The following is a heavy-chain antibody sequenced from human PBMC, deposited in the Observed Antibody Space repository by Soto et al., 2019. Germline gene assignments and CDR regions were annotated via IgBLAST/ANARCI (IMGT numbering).Heavy chain of an antibody. CDR3: ARAPLYYDFWSGYYLPRYYFDY. D-gene: IGHD3-3*01. V-gene: IGHV4-59*01. CDR1: GGSISSYY. J-gene: IGHJ4*02. CDR2: IYYSGST. Sequence: SETLSLTCTVSGGSISSYYWSWIRQPPGKGLEWIGYIYYSGSTNYNPSLKSRVTISVDTSKNQFSLKLSSVTAADTAVYYCARAPLYYDFWSGYYLPRYYFDYWGQGTLVTSPQ.